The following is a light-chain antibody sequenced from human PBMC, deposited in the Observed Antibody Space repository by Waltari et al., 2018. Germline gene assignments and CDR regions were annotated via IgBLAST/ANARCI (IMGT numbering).Light chain of an antibody. CDR1: QSVGSSS. V-gene: IGKV3-20*01. CDR2: RAS. Sequence: EIVLPQSPGTASLSPGERVTLSCRASQSVGSSSLAWYQTKPCQAPRLVIYRASRRATGIPDRFSGSVSGTDFSLTISRLEPEDFAVYYCQQHGTLPATFGQGTKVEIK. CDR3: QQHGTLPAT. J-gene: IGKJ1*01.